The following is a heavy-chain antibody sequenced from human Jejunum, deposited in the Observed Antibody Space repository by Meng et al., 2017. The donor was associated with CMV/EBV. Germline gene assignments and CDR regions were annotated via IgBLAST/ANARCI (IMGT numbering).Heavy chain of an antibody. J-gene: IGHJ4*02. D-gene: IGHD3-22*01. Sequence: LQLEESGPGLVKPSETLSLPCTVSGGSISSSSYYWGWIRQPPGKGLEWIGSMYYSGSTYYNPSLKSRVTISVDTSKNQFSLKLSSVTAADTAVYYCARVGYDSSGYYRALLDYWGQGTLVTVSS. CDR2: MYYSGST. V-gene: IGHV4-39*07. CDR1: GGSISSSSYY. CDR3: ARVGYDSSGYYRALLDY.